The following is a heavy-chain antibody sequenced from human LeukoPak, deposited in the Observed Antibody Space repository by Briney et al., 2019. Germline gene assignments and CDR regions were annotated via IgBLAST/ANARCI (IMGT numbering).Heavy chain of an antibody. CDR1: GFTFSSYG. V-gene: IGHV3-23*01. Sequence: GGTLRLSCAASGFTFSSYGMSWVRQAPGKGLEWVSAISGSGGSTYYADSVKGRFTISRDNSKNTLYLQMNSLRAEDTAVYYCARARSSYGYGDAFDIWGQGTMVTVSS. J-gene: IGHJ3*02. CDR2: ISGSGGST. CDR3: ARARSSYGYGDAFDI. D-gene: IGHD5-18*01.